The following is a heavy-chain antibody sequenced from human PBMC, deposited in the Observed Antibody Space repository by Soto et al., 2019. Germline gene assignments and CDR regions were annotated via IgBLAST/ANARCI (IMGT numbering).Heavy chain of an antibody. V-gene: IGHV2-5*02. CDR3: GRLTRGVYVSGRLWEKFDY. J-gene: IGHJ4*02. CDR1: GFSLSSIGMG. D-gene: IGHD3-16*01. CDR2: IYWDDDK. Sequence: IAVKETDLTLVKPTETLTLTCTFSGFSLSSIGMGVGWIRQPPGKALEWLALIYWDDDKRYSPSLSSRLTITKDPSKNEVDLTMTNMDPVDTATYYCGRLTRGVYVSGRLWEKFDYWGQGTLVTVSS.